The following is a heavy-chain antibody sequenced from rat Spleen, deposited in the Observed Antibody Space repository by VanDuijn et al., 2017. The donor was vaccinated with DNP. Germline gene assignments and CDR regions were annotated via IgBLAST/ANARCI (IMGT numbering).Heavy chain of an antibody. CDR3: ARGATVYRY. V-gene: IGHV5-7*01. CDR2: ISYDGSST. J-gene: IGHJ2*01. D-gene: IGHD1-6*01. CDR1: GFTFSDYN. Sequence: EVQLVESGGGLVQPGRSLKLSCAASGFTFSDYNMAWVRQAPKKGLEWVATISYDGSSTYYRDSVKGRFTISRDNAKNTQYLQMDNLRSEDTATYYCARGATVYRYWGQGVMVTVSS.